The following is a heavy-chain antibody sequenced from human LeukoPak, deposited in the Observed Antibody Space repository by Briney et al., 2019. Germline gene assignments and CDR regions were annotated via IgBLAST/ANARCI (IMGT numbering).Heavy chain of an antibody. V-gene: IGHV4-59*01. CDR1: GGSISSYY. CDR3: ARGREWGLPGY. D-gene: IGHD1-26*01. Sequence: PSETLSLTCTVSGGSISSYYWSWIRQPPGKGLEWIGYIYYSGSTNYNPSLKSRVTISVDTSKNQFSLKLSSVTAADTAVYYCARGREWGLPGYWGQGTLVTVSS. J-gene: IGHJ4*02. CDR2: IYYSGST.